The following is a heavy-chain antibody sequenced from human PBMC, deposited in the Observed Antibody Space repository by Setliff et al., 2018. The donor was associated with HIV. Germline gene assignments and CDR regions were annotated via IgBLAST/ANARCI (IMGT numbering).Heavy chain of an antibody. CDR1: GESLSGGY. CDR3: ATGVTMAPDF. J-gene: IGHJ4*02. Sequence: SETLSLTCAVYGESLSGGYWSWIRQSPGKGLEWIGEINHSGSTNYNPSLMSRLTISVDTSKNQFSLKLSSVTAADTGIYYCATGVTMAPDFWGQGTLVTVSS. D-gene: IGHD2-8*01. V-gene: IGHV4-34*01. CDR2: INHSGST.